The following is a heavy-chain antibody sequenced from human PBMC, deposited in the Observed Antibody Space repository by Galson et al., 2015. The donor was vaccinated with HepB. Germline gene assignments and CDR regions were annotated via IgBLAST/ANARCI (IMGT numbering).Heavy chain of an antibody. Sequence: SVKVSCKASGYTFTTYYMHWVRQAPGQGLGWMGIINPSGGSTDYAQKFQGRVTMTRDTSTSTVYMELSSLRFEDTAVYYCARTWSNWNDFYFDYWGQGTLVTVSS. CDR2: INPSGGST. CDR1: GYTFTTYY. D-gene: IGHD1-20*01. CDR3: ARTWSNWNDFYFDY. V-gene: IGHV1-46*01. J-gene: IGHJ4*02.